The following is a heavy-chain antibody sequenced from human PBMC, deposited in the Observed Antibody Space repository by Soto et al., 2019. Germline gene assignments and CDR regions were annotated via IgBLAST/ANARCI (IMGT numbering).Heavy chain of an antibody. D-gene: IGHD6-19*01. CDR3: ARVDSSGWSYFDY. Sequence: ETLSLTCTVSGGSISSYYWSWIRQPPGKGLEWIGYIYYSGSTNYNPSLKSRVTISVDTSKNQFSLKLSSVTAADTAVYYCARVDSSGWSYFDYWGQGTLVTVSS. CDR2: IYYSGST. J-gene: IGHJ4*02. CDR1: GGSISSYY. V-gene: IGHV4-59*01.